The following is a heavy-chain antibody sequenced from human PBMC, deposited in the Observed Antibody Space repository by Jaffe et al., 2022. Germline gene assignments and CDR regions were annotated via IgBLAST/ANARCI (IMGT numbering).Heavy chain of an antibody. CDR2: IDEDGSRT. D-gene: IGHD3-3*01. Sequence: EVQLVESGGGLVQPGGSLRLSCAASGFTFRSYWMHWVRQAPGKGLVWVSRIDEDGSRTTYADSVKGRFTISRDNAKNTLYLQMNSLKAGDTAVYYCARDHRAIFGVVDSWGQGTLVTVSS. CDR3: ARDHRAIFGVVDS. V-gene: IGHV3-74*01. CDR1: GFTFRSYW. J-gene: IGHJ5*01.